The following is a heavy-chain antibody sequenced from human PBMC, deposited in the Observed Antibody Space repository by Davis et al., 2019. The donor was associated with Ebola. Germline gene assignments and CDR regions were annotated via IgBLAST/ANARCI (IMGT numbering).Heavy chain of an antibody. CDR1: GGTFSSYA. J-gene: IGHJ6*02. D-gene: IGHD5-12*01. CDR2: INAGNGNT. CDR3: ARERGSSFIYYYYGMDV. V-gene: IGHV1-3*01. Sequence: ASVKVSCKASGGTFSSYAMHWVRQAPGQRLEWMGWINAGNGNTKYSQKFQGRVTITRDTSTSTAYMELRSLRSDDTAVYYCARERGSSFIYYYYGMDVWGQGTTVTVSS.